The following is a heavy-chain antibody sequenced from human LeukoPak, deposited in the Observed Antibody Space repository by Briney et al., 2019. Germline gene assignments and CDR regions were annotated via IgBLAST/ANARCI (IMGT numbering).Heavy chain of an antibody. CDR1: GFTFSNYA. CDR2: ILNSGTTT. CDR3: ARDPPDY. V-gene: IGHV3-48*03. Sequence: GGSLRLSCAASGFTFSNYAMNWVRQAPGKGLEWVSYILNSGTTTYYADSVKGRFTISRDNAKKSLYLQMNSLRAEDTGVYYCARDPPDYWGQGILVTDSS. J-gene: IGHJ4*02.